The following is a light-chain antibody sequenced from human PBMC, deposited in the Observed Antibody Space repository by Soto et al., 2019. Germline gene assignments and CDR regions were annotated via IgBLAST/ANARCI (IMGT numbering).Light chain of an antibody. CDR3: QHYNTASRA. CDR2: KAS. J-gene: IGKJ1*01. Sequence: DMQMTQSPSTLSASVGDRVTITCRASQSVNSYLAWYQQKPGKAPKLLIYKASTLNSGVPSRFSGSGSGTEFTLTITSLQPDDFATYYCQHYNTASRAFGQGTKVEIK. CDR1: QSVNSY. V-gene: IGKV1-5*03.